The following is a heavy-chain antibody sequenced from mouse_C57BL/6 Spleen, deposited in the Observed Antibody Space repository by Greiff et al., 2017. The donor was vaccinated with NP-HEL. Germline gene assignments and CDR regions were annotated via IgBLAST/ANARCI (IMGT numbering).Heavy chain of an antibody. CDR1: GYTFTDYY. V-gene: IGHV1-76*01. CDR3: ARSGGNSLVRYFDV. J-gene: IGHJ1*03. D-gene: IGHD2-1*01. CDR2: IYPGSGNT. Sequence: QVQLKESGAELVRPGASVKLSCKASGYTFTDYYINWVKQRPGQGLEWIARIYPGSGNTYYNEKFKGKATLTAEKSSSTAYMQLSSLTSEDSAVYFCARSGGNSLVRYFDVWGTGTTVTVSS.